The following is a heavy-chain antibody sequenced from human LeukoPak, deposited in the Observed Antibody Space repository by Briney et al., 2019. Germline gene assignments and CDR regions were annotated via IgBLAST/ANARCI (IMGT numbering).Heavy chain of an antibody. CDR2: ISRSGSTK. V-gene: IGHV3-48*04. J-gene: IGHJ4*02. D-gene: IGHD5-12*01. CDR1: GFTFSNYG. CDR3: ARGPSGYHNT. Sequence: PGGTLRLSCAASGFTFSNYGMSWVRQAPGKGLEWVSSISRSGSTKYYADSVKGRFTISRDNAKNSLYLQMNSLRVEDTAVYYCARGPSGYHNTGGQGTLVTVSS.